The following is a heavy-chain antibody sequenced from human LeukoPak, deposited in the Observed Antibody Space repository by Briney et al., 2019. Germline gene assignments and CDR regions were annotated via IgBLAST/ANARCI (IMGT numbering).Heavy chain of an antibody. J-gene: IGHJ4*02. CDR2: ISYDAVNK. D-gene: IGHD5-24*01. Sequence: GGSLRLSCAASGFTFSYSAMHWVRQAPGKGLEWVAVISYDAVNKFYADSVKGRFTISRDNAKNSLYLQMNSLRVEDTAVYYCAKEGRSLQTYWGQGTLVTVSS. CDR1: GFTFSYSA. CDR3: AKEGRSLQTY. V-gene: IGHV3-30*04.